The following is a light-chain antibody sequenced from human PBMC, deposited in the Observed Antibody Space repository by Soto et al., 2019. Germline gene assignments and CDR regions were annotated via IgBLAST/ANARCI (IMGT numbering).Light chain of an antibody. Sequence: AIQMTQSPSSLSASVGDRVTITCRASQGVSNDVGWYQQKPGKAPRLLIYAASTLQSGVPSRFSGSQSATDFTLTISCLQPEDFATYYCLQDFAYPLTFGGGTKVEIK. CDR1: QGVSND. CDR3: LQDFAYPLT. CDR2: AAS. J-gene: IGKJ4*01. V-gene: IGKV1-6*01.